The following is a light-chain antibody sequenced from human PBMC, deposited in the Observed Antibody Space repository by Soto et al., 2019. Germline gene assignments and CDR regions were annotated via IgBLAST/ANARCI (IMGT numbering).Light chain of an antibody. CDR3: QQYNNWPPYT. CDR1: QSVRSN. Sequence: EIVMTQSPATLSVSPGERATLSCRASQSVRSNLAWYQQKPGQAPRLLIYGASTRATGIPARFSGSGSGTEFTLTISSLRSEDFAVYYCQQYNNWPPYTFGQGTKVDIK. V-gene: IGKV3-15*01. CDR2: GAS. J-gene: IGKJ2*01.